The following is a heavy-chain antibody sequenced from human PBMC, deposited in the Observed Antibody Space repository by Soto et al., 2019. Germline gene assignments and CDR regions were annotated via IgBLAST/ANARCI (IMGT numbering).Heavy chain of an antibody. Sequence: PSDTLSLTCTVSGGSISSYYWSWIRQPPGKGLEWIGYIYYSGSTNYNPSLKSRVTISVDTSKNQFSLKLSSVTAADTAVYYCARVAPVWGYFDYWGQGTLVTVSS. J-gene: IGHJ4*02. CDR1: GGSISSYY. V-gene: IGHV4-59*01. CDR3: ARVAPVWGYFDY. CDR2: IYYSGST. D-gene: IGHD3-16*01.